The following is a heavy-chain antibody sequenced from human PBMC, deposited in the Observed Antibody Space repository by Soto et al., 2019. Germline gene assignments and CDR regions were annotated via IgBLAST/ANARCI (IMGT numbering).Heavy chain of an antibody. Sequence: GGSLRLSCTASGFTFSSYGMHWVRQAPGKGPEWVAVIWYDGSNKYYEDSVKGRFTISRDNSKNTLFLEMNSLRAEDTAVYYCARGSIGSTTWTTDAWGQG. V-gene: IGHV3-33*01. CDR1: GFTFSSYG. CDR2: IWYDGSNK. CDR3: ARGSIGSTTWTTDA. J-gene: IGHJ5*02. D-gene: IGHD6-13*01.